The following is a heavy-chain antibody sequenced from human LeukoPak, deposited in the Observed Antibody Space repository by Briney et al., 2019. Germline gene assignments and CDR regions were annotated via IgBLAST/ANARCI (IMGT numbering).Heavy chain of an antibody. Sequence: SVTVSCKASGGTFSSYAISWVRQAPGQGLEGMGRIIPILGIANYAQKFQGRVTITADKSTSTAYMELSSLRSEDTAVYYCAREGSGYDGSLNSFDYWGQGTLVTVSS. J-gene: IGHJ4*02. CDR1: GGTFSSYA. V-gene: IGHV1-69*04. D-gene: IGHD5-12*01. CDR3: AREGSGYDGSLNSFDY. CDR2: IIPILGIA.